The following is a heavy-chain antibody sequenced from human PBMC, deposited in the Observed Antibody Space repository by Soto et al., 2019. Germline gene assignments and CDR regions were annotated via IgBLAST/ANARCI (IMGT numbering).Heavy chain of an antibody. CDR2: ISGSGGST. Sequence: GGSLRLSCAASGFTFSSYAMSWVRQAPGKGLEWVSAISGSGGSTYYADSVKGRFTISRDNSKNTLYLKMNSLRAEDTAVYYCAKDGRTYYYDSSGSQAGGYWGQGTLVTVSS. V-gene: IGHV3-23*01. CDR1: GFTFSSYA. J-gene: IGHJ4*02. CDR3: AKDGRTYYYDSSGSQAGGY. D-gene: IGHD3-22*01.